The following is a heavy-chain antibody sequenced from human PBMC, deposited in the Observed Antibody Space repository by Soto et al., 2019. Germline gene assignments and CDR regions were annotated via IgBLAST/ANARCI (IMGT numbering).Heavy chain of an antibody. CDR1: GGSISSYY. J-gene: IGHJ4*02. Sequence: SETLSLTXTVSGGSISSYYWSWIRQPPGKGLEWIGYIYYSGSTNYNPSLKSRVTISVDTSKNQFSLKLSSVTAADTAVYYCASGPSSYSSIPFDYWGQGTLVTVSS. CDR2: IYYSGST. D-gene: IGHD6-13*01. CDR3: ASGPSSYSSIPFDY. V-gene: IGHV4-59*08.